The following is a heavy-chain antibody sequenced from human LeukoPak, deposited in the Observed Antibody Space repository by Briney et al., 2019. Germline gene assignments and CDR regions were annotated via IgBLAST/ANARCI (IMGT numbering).Heavy chain of an antibody. CDR2: INPNSGGT. D-gene: IGHD2-15*01. CDR1: GYTFTGYY. V-gene: IGHV1-2*04. Sequence: ASVKVSCKASGYTFTGYYMHWVRQAPGQGLEWMGWINPNSGGTNYAQKFQGWVTMTRDTSISTAYMELSRLRSDDTAVYYCARDGYCSGGSCYDYWGQGTLVTVSS. J-gene: IGHJ4*02. CDR3: ARDGYCSGGSCYDY.